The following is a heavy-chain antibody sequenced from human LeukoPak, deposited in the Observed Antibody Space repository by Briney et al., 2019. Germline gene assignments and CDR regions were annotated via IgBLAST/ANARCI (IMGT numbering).Heavy chain of an antibody. D-gene: IGHD3-22*01. CDR2: IYYSGST. J-gene: IGHJ4*02. V-gene: IGHV4-59*01. CDR3: ARGASYYYDSSGCFDY. CDR1: GGSISSYY. Sequence: SETLSLTCTVSGGSISSYYWSWIRQPPGKGLEWIGYIYYSGSTNCNPSLKSRVTISVDTSKNQFSLKLSSVTAADTAVYYCARGASYYYDSSGCFDYWGQGTLVTVSS.